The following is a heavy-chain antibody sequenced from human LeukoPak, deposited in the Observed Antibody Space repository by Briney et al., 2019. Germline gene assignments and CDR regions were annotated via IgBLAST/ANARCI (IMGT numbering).Heavy chain of an antibody. Sequence: GGSLRLSCAASGFTFSSYAMSWVRQAPGKGLEWVSAISGSGGSTYYADSVKGRFTISRDNSKNTLYLQMNSLRAEDTAVYYCAKDGIPDIVVVPAANNYYYYYYMDVWGKGTTVTVPS. D-gene: IGHD2-2*01. CDR2: ISGSGGST. V-gene: IGHV3-23*01. CDR3: AKDGIPDIVVVPAANNYYYYYYMDV. CDR1: GFTFSSYA. J-gene: IGHJ6*03.